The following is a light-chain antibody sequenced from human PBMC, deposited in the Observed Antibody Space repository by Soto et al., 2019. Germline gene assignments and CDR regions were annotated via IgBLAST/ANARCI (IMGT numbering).Light chain of an antibody. J-gene: IGKJ1*01. CDR1: QSVSSN. Sequence: EIVMTQSPATLSVSPGERATLSCRARQSVSSNLAWYQQKPGQAPRLLIYGASTRATGIPARFSGSGSGTEFTLTISSLQSEDFAVYYCQHYNNWPPWTFGQGTKVDIK. CDR2: GAS. CDR3: QHYNNWPPWT. V-gene: IGKV3-15*01.